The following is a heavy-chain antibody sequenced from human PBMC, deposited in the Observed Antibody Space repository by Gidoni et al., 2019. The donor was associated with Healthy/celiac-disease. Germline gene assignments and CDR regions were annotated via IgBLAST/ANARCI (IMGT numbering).Heavy chain of an antibody. CDR1: GGSLRSRSSY. D-gene: IGHD3-9*01. Sequence: QLQLQESVPGLVQPSETLSLTCTVSGGSLRSRSSYWGWIRQPPGKGLRWIGSIYYCGSTYYNPSIKSRVTRSVDTSKNQFSLKLSSVTAADTAVYYCARRPYDDILTGYWSPPCDYWGQGTLVTVSS. J-gene: IGHJ4*02. CDR2: IYYCGST. CDR3: ARRPYDDILTGYWSPPCDY. V-gene: IGHV4-39*01.